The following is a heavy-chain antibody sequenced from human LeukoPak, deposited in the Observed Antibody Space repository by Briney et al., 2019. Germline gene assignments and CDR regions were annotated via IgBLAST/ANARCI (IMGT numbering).Heavy chain of an antibody. D-gene: IGHD6-19*01. CDR1: GFSFSSYW. CDR3: VRASSVQWSWSFEY. V-gene: IGHV3-74*01. CDR2: INRDGSST. Sequence: GGSLRLSCAASGFSFSSYWMHWVRQGPGKGLVWVSRINRDGSSTTYVDSVKGRFTISRDNAKNTLYLQMNSLRAEDTAVYYCVRASSVQWSWSFEYWGQGALVTVSS. J-gene: IGHJ4*02.